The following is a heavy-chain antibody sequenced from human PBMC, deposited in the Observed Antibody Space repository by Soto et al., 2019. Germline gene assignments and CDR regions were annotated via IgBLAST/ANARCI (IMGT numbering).Heavy chain of an antibody. D-gene: IGHD6-19*01. J-gene: IGHJ5*02. V-gene: IGHV1-46*01. CDR3: ARDGSSDWLTWLDP. CDR1: GYTFTNYY. CDR2: ISPSGGAT. Sequence: QVQLVQSGAEVKKPGASVKVSCKASGYTFTNYYMHWVRQAPGQGLEWMGIISPSGGATYAQDFQGRVTLTSDKATSTAYMELTGLTSKAAAVYFCARDGSSDWLTWLDPWGQGTLVTVSS.